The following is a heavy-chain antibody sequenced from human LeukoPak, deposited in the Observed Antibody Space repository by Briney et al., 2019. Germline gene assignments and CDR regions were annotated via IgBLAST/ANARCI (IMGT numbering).Heavy chain of an antibody. V-gene: IGHV1-18*01. J-gene: IGHJ4*02. CDR3: ARVGPIVVVPAAKSLDY. Sequence: GASVKVSCKASGYTVTSYGISWGRQAPGQGLEWMGWISAYNGNTNYAPKIQGRVTMNTDTSTSPAYTELRRLRSHEPAVYYCARVGPIVVVPAAKSLDYWGQGTLVTVSS. D-gene: IGHD2-2*01. CDR2: ISAYNGNT. CDR1: GYTVTSYG.